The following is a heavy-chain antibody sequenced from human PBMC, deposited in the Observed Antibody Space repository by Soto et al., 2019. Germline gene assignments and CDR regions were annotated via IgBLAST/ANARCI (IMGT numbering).Heavy chain of an antibody. Sequence: QVQLVESGGGVVQPGRSLRLSCAASGFTFTTYGMHWVREGPGKGLEWVAVISGDGSNKYYADSVKGRFTISRDNSKNTLYLQMNSLRPEDTAWYYYVGGQYYFDCLGQGPLVTVSS. D-gene: IGHD3-10*01. J-gene: IGHJ4*02. V-gene: IGHV3-30*03. CDR3: VGGQYYFDC. CDR2: ISGDGSNK. CDR1: GFTFTTYG.